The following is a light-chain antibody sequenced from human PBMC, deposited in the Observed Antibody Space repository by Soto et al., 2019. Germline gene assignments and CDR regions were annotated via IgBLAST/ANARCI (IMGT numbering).Light chain of an antibody. V-gene: IGKV1-5*01. CDR1: QSISSW. CDR3: QQYNSAWT. Sequence: DVQMTQSPSTLSASVGDRVTITCRASQSISSWLAWYQQKPGKAPKLLIYDASSLESGVPSRLSGSGSGTEFTLTISSLQPDDFATYYCQQYNSAWTFGQGTKVDIK. CDR2: DAS. J-gene: IGKJ1*01.